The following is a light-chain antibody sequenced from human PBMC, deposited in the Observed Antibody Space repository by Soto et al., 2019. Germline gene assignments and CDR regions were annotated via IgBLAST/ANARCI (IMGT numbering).Light chain of an antibody. Sequence: EIVLTQSPGTLSLSPGERATLSCRASQSVSSSYLAWYQQKPGQAPRLLIYGASSRATGIPDRFSGSGSGTDFTLTISRLEPEDFAVYYCQHYNNWPLTFGGGTKVDIK. CDR2: GAS. V-gene: IGKV3-20*01. CDR3: QHYNNWPLT. J-gene: IGKJ4*01. CDR1: QSVSSSY.